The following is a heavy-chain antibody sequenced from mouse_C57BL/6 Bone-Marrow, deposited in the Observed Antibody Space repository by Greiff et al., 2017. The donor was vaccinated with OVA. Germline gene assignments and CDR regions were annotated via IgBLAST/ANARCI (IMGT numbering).Heavy chain of an antibody. CDR2: ISYDGSN. CDR1: GYSITSGYY. Sequence: EVKLMESGPGLVKPSQSLSLTCSVTGYSITSGYYWNWIRQFPGNKLEWMGYISYDGSNNYNPSLKNRISITRDTSKNQFFLKLNSVTTEDTATYYCARGEGLRDFGYWGQGTTLTVSS. V-gene: IGHV3-6*01. CDR3: ARGEGLRDFGY. J-gene: IGHJ2*01. D-gene: IGHD2-4*01.